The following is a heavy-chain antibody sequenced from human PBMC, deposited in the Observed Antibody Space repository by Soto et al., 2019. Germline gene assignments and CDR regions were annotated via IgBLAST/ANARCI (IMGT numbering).Heavy chain of an antibody. CDR3: ARSPRSSPYFDY. V-gene: IGHV5-51*01. Sequence: PGASLHISCQCSGYTFSNFWIGWVRQLLGKGLEWMGIIYPGDHETRYSPSVHGKVTISADNSINTAYLQWNSLEASDTAFYFCARSPRSSPYFDYWGQGALVTVSS. CDR1: GYTFSNFW. J-gene: IGHJ4*01. D-gene: IGHD6-13*01. CDR2: IYPGDHET.